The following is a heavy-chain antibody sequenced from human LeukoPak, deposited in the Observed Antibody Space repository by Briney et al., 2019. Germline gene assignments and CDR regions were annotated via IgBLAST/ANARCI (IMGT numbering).Heavy chain of an antibody. J-gene: IGHJ4*02. D-gene: IGHD3-9*01. CDR2: INHSGST. V-gene: IGHV4-34*01. CDR3: ASGPILRYFDWLFNY. CDR1: GGSFSGYY. Sequence: SETLSLTCDVYGGSFSGYYWSWIRQPPGKGLEWIGEINHSGSTNYNPSLKSRVTISVDTSKNQFSLKLSSVTAADTAVYYCASGPILRYFDWLFNYWGQGTLVTVSS.